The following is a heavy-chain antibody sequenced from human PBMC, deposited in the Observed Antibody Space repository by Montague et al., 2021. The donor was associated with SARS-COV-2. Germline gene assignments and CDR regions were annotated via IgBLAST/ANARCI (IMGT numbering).Heavy chain of an antibody. CDR2: VYYSRSS. CDR3: VRDPAPSGSGTFYDY. V-gene: IGHV4-59*02. D-gene: IGHD1-26*01. Sequence: SETLSLTCTVSGDSVSHDFWTWIRQPPGKGLEWIGYVYYSRSSSYNPSLMRGVSIAVDTSKNPFSLRLSTVTAADTAIYYCVRDPAPSGSGTFYDYWGQGTLVAVSS. J-gene: IGHJ4*02. CDR1: GDSVSHDF.